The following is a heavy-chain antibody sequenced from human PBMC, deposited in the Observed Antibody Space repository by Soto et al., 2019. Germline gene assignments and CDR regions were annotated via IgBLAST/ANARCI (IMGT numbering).Heavy chain of an antibody. CDR1: GFTFSSYA. Sequence: QVQLVESGGGVVQPGRSLRLSCAASGFTFSSYAMHWVRQAPGKGLEWVAVISYDGSNKYYADSVKGRLTISRDNSKTTLYLQMNSLRAEDTAVYYCARDPLWGTAMVLWYFDLWGRGTLVTVSS. CDR2: ISYDGSNK. D-gene: IGHD5-18*01. V-gene: IGHV3-30-3*01. J-gene: IGHJ2*01. CDR3: ARDPLWGTAMVLWYFDL.